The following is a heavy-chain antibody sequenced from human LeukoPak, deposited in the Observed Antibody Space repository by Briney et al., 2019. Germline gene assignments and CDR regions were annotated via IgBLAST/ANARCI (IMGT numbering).Heavy chain of an antibody. CDR3: ARAVLDYYDSSGYLSAYYFDY. Sequence: ASVKVSCKASGYTFTGYYMHWVRQAPGQGLEWMGWMNPNSGNTGYAQKFQGRVTITRNTSISTAYMELSSLRSEDTAVYYCARAVLDYYDSSGYLSAYYFDYWGQGTLVTVSS. D-gene: IGHD3-22*01. V-gene: IGHV1-8*03. CDR1: GYTFTGYY. CDR2: MNPNSGNT. J-gene: IGHJ4*02.